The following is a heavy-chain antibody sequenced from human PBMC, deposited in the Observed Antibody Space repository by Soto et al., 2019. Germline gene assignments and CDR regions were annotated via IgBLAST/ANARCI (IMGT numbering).Heavy chain of an antibody. V-gene: IGHV3-20*01. Sequence: EVQLVESGGGVVRPGGSLRLSCAASGFTFDDYGMSWVRQAPGKGLEWVSGINWNGGSTGYADSVKGRFTISRDNAKNSLYLQMNSLRAEDTALYHCARNGVHQHSDWLYYMDVWGKGTTVTVSS. CDR2: INWNGGST. D-gene: IGHD3-9*01. CDR1: GFTFDDYG. CDR3: ARNGVHQHSDWLYYMDV. J-gene: IGHJ6*03.